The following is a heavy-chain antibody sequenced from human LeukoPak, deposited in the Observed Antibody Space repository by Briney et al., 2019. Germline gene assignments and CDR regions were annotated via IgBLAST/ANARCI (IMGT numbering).Heavy chain of an antibody. CDR1: GYIFINYG. J-gene: IGHJ4*02. Sequence: GASVKVSCKASGYIFINYGITWVRQAPGQGLEWMGWISTNGFNTKYAQKVQGRVTLTTDRSANAAYMELKNLRSDDTAVYYCVRGGGSTSTGLDYWGQGTLVTVSS. V-gene: IGHV1-18*01. D-gene: IGHD2-2*01. CDR2: ISTNGFNT. CDR3: VRGGGSTSTGLDY.